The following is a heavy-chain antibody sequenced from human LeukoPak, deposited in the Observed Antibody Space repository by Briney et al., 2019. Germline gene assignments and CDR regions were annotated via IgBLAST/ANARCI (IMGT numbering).Heavy chain of an antibody. V-gene: IGHV3-23*01. CDR1: GFTFTSYA. CDR3: AKDRTYYYDSSGYPDY. Sequence: GGSLRLSCAASGFTFTSYAMSWVRQAPGKGLEWVSAISGGGGSTYYADSVKGRFTISRDNSKNTLYLQMNSLRAEDTAVYYCAKDRTYYYDSSGYPDYWGQGTLVTVSS. J-gene: IGHJ4*02. CDR2: ISGGGGST. D-gene: IGHD3-22*01.